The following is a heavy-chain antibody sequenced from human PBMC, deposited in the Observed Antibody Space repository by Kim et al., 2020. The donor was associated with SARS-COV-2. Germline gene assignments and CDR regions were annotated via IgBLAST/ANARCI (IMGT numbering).Heavy chain of an antibody. Sequence: SETLSLTCTVSGGSISSSSYYWGWIRQPPGKGLEWIGSIYYSGSTYYNPSLKSRVTISVDTSKNQFSLKLSSVTAADTAVYYCARIPVLRYFDWLAYYYGMDVWAKGPRSPSP. CDR2: IYYSGST. CDR1: GGSISSSSYY. J-gene: IGHJ6*02. CDR3: ARIPVLRYFDWLAYYYGMDV. V-gene: IGHV4-39*07. D-gene: IGHD3-9*01.